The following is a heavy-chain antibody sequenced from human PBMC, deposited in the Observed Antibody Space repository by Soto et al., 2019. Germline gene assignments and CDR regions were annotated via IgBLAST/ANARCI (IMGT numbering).Heavy chain of an antibody. J-gene: IGHJ4*02. D-gene: IGHD3-9*01. CDR2: IYYSGST. CDR1: GGSISSYY. V-gene: IGHV4-59*01. CDR3: ARTDILTGYYHFDY. Sequence: SETLCLTCTVSGGSISSYYWSWIRQPPGRGLEWIGYIYYSGSTNYNPSLKSRVTISVDTSKNQFSLKLSSVTAADTAVYYCARTDILTGYYHFDYWGQGTLVTVSS.